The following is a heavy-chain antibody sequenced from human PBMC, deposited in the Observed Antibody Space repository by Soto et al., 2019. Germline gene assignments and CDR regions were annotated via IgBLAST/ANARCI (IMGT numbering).Heavy chain of an antibody. V-gene: IGHV4-34*01. CDR3: ARGHWGFRPPVGYYYYMDV. J-gene: IGHJ6*03. CDR2: ISHSGST. D-gene: IGHD7-27*01. Sequence: SETLSLTCAVYGGSFSGYYWSWIRQPPGKGLEWIGEISHSGSTNYNPSLKSRVTISVDTSKNQFSLKLNSVTAADTAVYYCARGHWGFRPPVGYYYYMDVGGKGTTFTVSS. CDR1: GGSFSGYY.